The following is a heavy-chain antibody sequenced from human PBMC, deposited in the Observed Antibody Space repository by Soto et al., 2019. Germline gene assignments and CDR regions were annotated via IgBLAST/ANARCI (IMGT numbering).Heavy chain of an antibody. CDR3: ARDYSGSYQAGYYGMDV. Sequence: GGSLRLSCAASGFTVSSNYMSWVRQAPGKGLEWVSVIYSGGSTYYADSVKGRFTISRDNSKNTLYLQMNSLRAEDTAVYYCARDYSGSYQAGYYGMDVWGQGTTVTVSS. D-gene: IGHD1-26*01. CDR2: IYSGGST. J-gene: IGHJ6*02. CDR1: GFTVSSNY. V-gene: IGHV3-53*01.